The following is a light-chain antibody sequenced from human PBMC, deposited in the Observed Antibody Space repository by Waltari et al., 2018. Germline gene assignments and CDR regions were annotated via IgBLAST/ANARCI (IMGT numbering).Light chain of an antibody. CDR2: EDN. J-gene: IGLJ2*01. CDR1: SGSIARNY. V-gene: IGLV6-57*04. CDR3: QSSDSSLVV. Sequence: NFMLTQPHSVSESPGKTITISCTRSSGSIARNYGQWYPQRPGSAPTTVIYEDNQRPSGVPDRFSGSIDSSSNSASLTISGLKTEDEADYYCQSSDSSLVVFGGGTKLTVL.